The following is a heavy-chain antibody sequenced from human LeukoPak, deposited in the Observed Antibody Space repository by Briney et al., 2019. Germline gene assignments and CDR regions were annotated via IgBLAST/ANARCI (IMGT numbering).Heavy chain of an antibody. CDR1: GFTFTDAW. Sequence: PGGSLRPSCAASGFTFTDAWMSWVRQAPGKGLEWVGRIKRKTDGGTSDYAAPVKGRFTISRDDSKNTLFLQMNSLKIDDTAVYHCTTNRPGGWFGELAVWGQGTTVTVSS. D-gene: IGHD3-10*01. CDR3: TTNRPGGWFGELAV. CDR2: IKRKTDGGTS. J-gene: IGHJ6*01. V-gene: IGHV3-15*01.